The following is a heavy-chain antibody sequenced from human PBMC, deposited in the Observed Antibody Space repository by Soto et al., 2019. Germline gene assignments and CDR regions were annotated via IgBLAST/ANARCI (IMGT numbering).Heavy chain of an antibody. CDR1: GFTFSSYG. V-gene: IGHV3-33*08. D-gene: IGHD6-13*01. CDR3: ARDQTSSWYGPLDY. Sequence: GGSLRLSCAASGFTFSSYGMHWVRQAPGKGLEWVAVIWYDGSNKYYADSVKGRFTISRDNSKNTLYLQMNSLRAEDTAVYYCARDQTSSWYGPLDYWGQGTLVTVSS. J-gene: IGHJ4*02. CDR2: IWYDGSNK.